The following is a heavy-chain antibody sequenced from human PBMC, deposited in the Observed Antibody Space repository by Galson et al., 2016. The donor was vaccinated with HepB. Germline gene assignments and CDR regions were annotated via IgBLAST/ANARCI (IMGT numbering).Heavy chain of an antibody. Sequence: SLRLSCAASGFTFSFYSLTWVRQAPGKGLEWVSYISSSSTYIYYADSVKGRFTISRDNAKNSMFLQMDSLRAEDTAVYYCARDSGNSGSWNDAFDIWGQGTMVTVSS. CDR2: ISSSSTYI. D-gene: IGHD6-13*01. CDR1: GFTFSFYS. J-gene: IGHJ3*02. V-gene: IGHV3-21*01. CDR3: ARDSGNSGSWNDAFDI.